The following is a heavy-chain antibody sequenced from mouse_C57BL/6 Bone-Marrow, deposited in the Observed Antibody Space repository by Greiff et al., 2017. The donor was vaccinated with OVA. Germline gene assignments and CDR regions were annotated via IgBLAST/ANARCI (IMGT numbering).Heavy chain of an antibody. J-gene: IGHJ2*01. Sequence: EVQGVESGGGLVQPGGSMKLSCVASGFTFSNYWMNWVRQSPEKGLEWVAQIRLKSDNYATHYAESVKGRFTISRDDSKSSVYLQMNNLRAEDTGIYYCTREGVYPSSYYFDYWGQGTTLTVSS. V-gene: IGHV6-3*01. CDR2: IRLKSDNYAT. CDR3: TREGVYPSSYYFDY. D-gene: IGHD2-10*02. CDR1: GFTFSNYW.